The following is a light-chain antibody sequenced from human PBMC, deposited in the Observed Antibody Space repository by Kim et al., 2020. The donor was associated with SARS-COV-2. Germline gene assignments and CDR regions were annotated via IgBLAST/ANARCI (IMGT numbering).Light chain of an antibody. Sequence: QSASVGDRVTITCRASQSISSWLAWYQQKPGKAPKLLIYDASSLESGVPSRFSGSGSGTEFTLTISSLQPDDFATYYCQQYNSYPYTFGQGTKLEI. CDR3: QQYNSYPYT. CDR1: QSISSW. CDR2: DAS. J-gene: IGKJ2*01. V-gene: IGKV1-5*01.